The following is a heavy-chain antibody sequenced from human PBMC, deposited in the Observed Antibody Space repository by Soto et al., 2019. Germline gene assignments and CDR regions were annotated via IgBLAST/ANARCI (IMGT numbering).Heavy chain of an antibody. CDR3: ARVVGGGEWESLLH. D-gene: IGHD1-26*01. J-gene: IGHJ4*02. CDR2: ISYDGSNK. Sequence: QVQLVESGGGVVQPGKSLRLSCAASGFTFGYYAFHWVRQAPGKGLEWLAVISYDGSNKHYADSVKGRFTISRDNSKSTLYLQMDILKFEDTAVYYCARVVGGGEWESLLHWGQGTLVTVSS. V-gene: IGHV3-30-3*01. CDR1: GFTFGYYA.